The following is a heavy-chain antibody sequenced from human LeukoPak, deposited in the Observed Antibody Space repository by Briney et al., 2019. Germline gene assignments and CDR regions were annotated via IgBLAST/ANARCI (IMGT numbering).Heavy chain of an antibody. CDR2: INHSGST. V-gene: IGHV4-34*01. CDR1: GGSFSGYY. Sequence: SETLSLTCAVYGGSFSGYYWSWIRQPPGKGLEWIGEINHSGSTNYNPSLKSRVTISVDTSKNQFSLKLSSVTAADTAVYYCARLYCSSTSCYYYYYYYMDVWAKGPRSPSP. D-gene: IGHD2-2*01. J-gene: IGHJ6*03. CDR3: ARLYCSSTSCYYYYYYYMDV.